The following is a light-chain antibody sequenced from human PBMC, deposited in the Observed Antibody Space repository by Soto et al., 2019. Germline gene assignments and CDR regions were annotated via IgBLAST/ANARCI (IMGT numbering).Light chain of an antibody. V-gene: IGLV2-14*01. CDR2: DVS. Sequence: QYALTQPASVSGSPGQSITISCTGTSSDVGGYNYVSWYQQHPGKAPKLMIYDVSNRPSGVSNRLSGSKSVNTASLTISGLQAEDEADYYCTSYTSSITLYVFGTGTKLTVL. CDR3: TSYTSSITLYV. J-gene: IGLJ1*01. CDR1: SSDVGGYNY.